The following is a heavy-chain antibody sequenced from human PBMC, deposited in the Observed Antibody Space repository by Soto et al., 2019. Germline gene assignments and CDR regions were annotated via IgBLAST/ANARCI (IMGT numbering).Heavy chain of an antibody. CDR1: GYSFNKYC. CDR2: IYHGDSYT. D-gene: IGHD5-18*01. J-gene: IGHJ6*02. CDR3: ARNRRNSYGYGMDV. Sequence: SPKISCTGSGYSFNKYCIASLRQMPVKVPEWIGIIYHGDSYTIYSPSFQGQVTISDDKSISTAYLQWSSLKASDRAMYYCARNRRNSYGYGMDVWGQGTTVT. V-gene: IGHV5-51*01.